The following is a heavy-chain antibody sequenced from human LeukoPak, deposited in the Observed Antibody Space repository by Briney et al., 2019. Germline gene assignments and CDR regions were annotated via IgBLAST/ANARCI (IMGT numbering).Heavy chain of an antibody. Sequence: PGGSLRLSCAASGFTFSSYGMHWVRQAPGKGLEWVAFIRYDGSNKYYADSVKGRFTISRDNSKNTLYLQMNSLSTEDTAVYYCEKVVGYTVTNPFDYWGQGTLVTVSS. D-gene: IGHD4-17*01. CDR1: GFTFSSYG. J-gene: IGHJ4*02. V-gene: IGHV3-30*02. CDR2: IRYDGSNK. CDR3: EKVVGYTVTNPFDY.